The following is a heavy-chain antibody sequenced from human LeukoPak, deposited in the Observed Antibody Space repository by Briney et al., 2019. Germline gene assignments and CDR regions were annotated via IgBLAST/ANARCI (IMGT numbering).Heavy chain of an antibody. CDR1: GFTFSRYG. J-gene: IGHJ4*02. CDR2: ISYDGSNE. V-gene: IGHV3-30*03. Sequence: GGSLRLSCAASGFTFSRYGIHWVRQAPGKGLEWVALISYDGSNEYYAESVKGRFTVSRDNSKNTLYLQMNSLRAEDTAVYYCARDATVAVDGYFDYWGQGTLVTVSS. D-gene: IGHD6-19*01. CDR3: ARDATVAVDGYFDY.